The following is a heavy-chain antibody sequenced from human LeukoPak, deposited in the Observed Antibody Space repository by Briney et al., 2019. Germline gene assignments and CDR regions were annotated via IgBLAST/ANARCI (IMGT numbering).Heavy chain of an antibody. Sequence: PSETLSLTCAVYGGSFSGYYWSWIRQPPGKGLEWIGEINHSGTTNYNSSLKSRVTVSVDTSKNQFSLKLSSVTAADKAVYYCARVSSSWEWFIGYFDYWGQGTLVTVSS. V-gene: IGHV4-34*01. CDR2: INHSGTT. J-gene: IGHJ4*02. CDR3: ARVSSSWEWFIGYFDY. CDR1: GGSFSGYY. D-gene: IGHD6-13*01.